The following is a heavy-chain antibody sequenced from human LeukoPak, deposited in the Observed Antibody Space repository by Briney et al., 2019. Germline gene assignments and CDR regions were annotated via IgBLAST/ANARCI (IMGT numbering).Heavy chain of an antibody. Sequence: ASVKVSCKASGYTFTGYYMHWVRPAPGQGLGWMGWINPNSGGTNYAQKFQGRVTMTRDTSISTAYMELSRLRSDDTAVYYCARGGTMVRGVIILRFDYWGQGTLVTVSS. D-gene: IGHD3-10*01. CDR2: INPNSGGT. V-gene: IGHV1-2*02. J-gene: IGHJ4*02. CDR3: ARGGTMVRGVIILRFDY. CDR1: GYTFTGYY.